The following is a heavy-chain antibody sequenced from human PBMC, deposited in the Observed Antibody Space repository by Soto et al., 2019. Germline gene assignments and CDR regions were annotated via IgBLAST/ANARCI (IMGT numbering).Heavy chain of an antibody. CDR1: GYTFTSYA. Sequence: SVKVSCKASGYTFTSYAISWVRQAPGQGLEWMGGIIPIFGTANYAQKFQGRVTITADESTSTAYMELSSLRSEDTAVYYCALRGSIKGTTYYYYGMDVWGQGTTVTVSS. CDR3: ALRGSIKGTTYYYYGMDV. V-gene: IGHV1-69*13. D-gene: IGHD1-7*01. J-gene: IGHJ6*02. CDR2: IIPIFGTA.